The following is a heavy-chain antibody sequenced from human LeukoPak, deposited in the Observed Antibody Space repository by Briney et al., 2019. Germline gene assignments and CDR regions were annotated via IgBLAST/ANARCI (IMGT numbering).Heavy chain of an antibody. D-gene: IGHD1-26*01. CDR2: IYYSGST. J-gene: IGHJ3*02. CDR1: GGSVSSGSYY. Sequence: PSETLSLTCTVSGGSVSSGSYYWSWIRQPPGKGLEWIGYIYYSGSTNYNPSLKSRVTISVDTSKNQFSLKLSSVTAADTAVYYCARLYQWELWGDAFDIWGQGTMVTVSS. V-gene: IGHV4-61*01. CDR3: ARLYQWELWGDAFDI.